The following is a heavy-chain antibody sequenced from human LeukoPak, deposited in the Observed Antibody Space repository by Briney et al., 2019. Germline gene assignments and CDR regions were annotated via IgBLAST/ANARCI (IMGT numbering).Heavy chain of an antibody. D-gene: IGHD6-19*01. J-gene: IGHJ6*03. V-gene: IGHV1-18*01. Sequence: ASVKVSCKASGYTFTSYGISWVRQAPGQGLEWMGWISAYNDNTNYAQKLQGRVTITRNTSISPAYMELSSLRSEDTAVYYCARRAVGNSYYHSMDVWGKGTTVTVSS. CDR2: ISAYNDNT. CDR1: GYTFTSYG. CDR3: ARRAVGNSYYHSMDV.